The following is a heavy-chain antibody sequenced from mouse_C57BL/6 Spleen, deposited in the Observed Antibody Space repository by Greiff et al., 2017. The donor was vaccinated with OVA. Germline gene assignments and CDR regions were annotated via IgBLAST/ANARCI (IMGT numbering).Heavy chain of an antibody. J-gene: IGHJ2*01. V-gene: IGHV6-3*01. D-gene: IGHD1-1*01. CDR1: GFTFSNYW. CDR3: TIPFITTVVATDY. CDR2: IRLKSENYAT. Sequence: DVKLVESGGGLVQPGGSMKLSCVASGFTFSNYWMNWVRQSPEKGLEWVAQIRLKSENYATHYAESVKGRFTISRDDSKSSVYLQMNNLRAEDTGIYYFTIPFITTVVATDYWGQGTTLTVSS.